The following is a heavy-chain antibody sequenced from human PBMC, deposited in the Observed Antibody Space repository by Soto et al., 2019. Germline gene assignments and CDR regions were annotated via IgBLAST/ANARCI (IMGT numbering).Heavy chain of an antibody. D-gene: IGHD3-16*01. CDR1: GFTFSSYG. CDR2: IWYDGSNK. CDR3: ARDTLRGMTPIDP. V-gene: IGHV3-33*01. Sequence: GGSLRLSCAASGFTFSSYGMHWVRQAPGKGLEWVAVIWYDGSNKYYADSVKGRFTISRDNSKNTLYLQMNSLRAEDTAVYYCARDTLRGMTPIDPCGKGTLVTVSS. J-gene: IGHJ5*02.